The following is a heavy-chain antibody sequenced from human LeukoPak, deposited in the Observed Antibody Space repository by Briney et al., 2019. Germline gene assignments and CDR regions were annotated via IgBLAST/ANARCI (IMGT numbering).Heavy chain of an antibody. CDR2: IYTSGST. J-gene: IGHJ5*02. Sequence: SETLSLTCTVSGGSISSGSYYWSWIRQPAGKGLEWIGRIYTSGSTNYNPSLKSRVTISVDTSKNQFSLKLSSVTAADTAVYYCARGHYDILTGYYRGDWFDPWGQGTLVTVSS. CDR1: GGSISSGSYY. D-gene: IGHD3-9*01. V-gene: IGHV4-61*02. CDR3: ARGHYDILTGYYRGDWFDP.